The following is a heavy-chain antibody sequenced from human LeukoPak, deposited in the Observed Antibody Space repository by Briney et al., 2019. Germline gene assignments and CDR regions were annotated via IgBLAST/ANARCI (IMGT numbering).Heavy chain of an antibody. CDR2: IWYDGSNK. CDR3: AREGGGTEFDY. V-gene: IGHV3-30*19. J-gene: IGHJ4*02. CDR1: GFTFSSYG. D-gene: IGHD1-26*01. Sequence: PGGSLRLSCAASGFTFSSYGMHWVRQAPGKGLEWVAVIWYDGSNKYYADSVKGRFTISRDNSKNTLNLQMNSLRAEDTAVYYCAREGGGTEFDYWGQGTLVTVSS.